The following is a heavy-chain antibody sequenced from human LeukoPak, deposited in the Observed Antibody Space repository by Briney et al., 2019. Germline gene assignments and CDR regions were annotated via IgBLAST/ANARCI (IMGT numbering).Heavy chain of an antibody. CDR2: ISYDGSIK. CDR1: GFTFSAHS. CDR3: AKDVYRYCSSTSCYTGAFDI. V-gene: IGHV3-30-3*01. Sequence: PGRSLRLSCAASGFTFSAHSMHWVRQPPGKGLEWMTFISYDGSIKYYADSVKGRFTISRDNAKNSLYLQMNSLRAEDTALYYCAKDVYRYCSSTSCYTGAFDIWGQGTMVTVSS. J-gene: IGHJ3*02. D-gene: IGHD2-2*02.